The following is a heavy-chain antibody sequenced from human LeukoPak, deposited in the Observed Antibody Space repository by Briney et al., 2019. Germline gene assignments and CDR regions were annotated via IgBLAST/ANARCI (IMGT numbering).Heavy chain of an antibody. Sequence: GESLRLSCAASGFTFDDYGMSWVRQGPGKGLEWVSSINWNGGSTRYADSVKGRFTVSRDSAKNSLYLQMNSLRVEDTALYYCARGWTGDPAPYFFDYWGQGTLVTVSS. CDR1: GFTFDDYG. J-gene: IGHJ4*02. CDR3: ARGWTGDPAPYFFDY. CDR2: INWNGGST. V-gene: IGHV3-20*04. D-gene: IGHD3/OR15-3a*01.